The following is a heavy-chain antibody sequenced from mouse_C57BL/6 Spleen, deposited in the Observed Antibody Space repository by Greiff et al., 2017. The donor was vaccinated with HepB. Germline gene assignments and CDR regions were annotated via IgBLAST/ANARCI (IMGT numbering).Heavy chain of an antibody. D-gene: IGHD5-1*01. CDR2: INPNNGGT. V-gene: IGHV1-18*01. CDR3: ASREYSWFAY. J-gene: IGHJ3*01. CDR1: GYTFTDYN. Sequence: EVQLQQSGPELVKPGASVKIPCKASGYTFTDYNMDWVKQSHGKSLEWIGDINPNNGGTIYNQKFKGKATLTVDKSASTAYMELRRLTSEDTAVYYCASREYSWFAYWGQGTLVTVSA.